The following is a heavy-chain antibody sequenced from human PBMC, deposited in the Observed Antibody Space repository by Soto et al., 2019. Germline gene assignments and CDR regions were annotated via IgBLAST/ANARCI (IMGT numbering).Heavy chain of an antibody. D-gene: IGHD5-18*01. V-gene: IGHV1-69*01. Sequence: AICWVRQAPGQGLEWMGGIIPMFGTANYAQRFQDRVTITADESTNTVYMELSSLRSEDTAVYFCASGIQLWLRRINNGYSGWGQGTLVTVSS. CDR3: ASGIQLWLRRINNGYSG. J-gene: IGHJ4*02. CDR2: IIPMFGTA. CDR1: A.